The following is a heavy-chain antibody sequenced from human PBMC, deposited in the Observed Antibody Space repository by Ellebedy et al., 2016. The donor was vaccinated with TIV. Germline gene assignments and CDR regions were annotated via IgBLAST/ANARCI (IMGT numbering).Heavy chain of an antibody. Sequence: GGSLRLSXAASGFTFSSYWMSWVRQTPGKGLEWVANIKQDGSEKYYVDSVKGRFTISRDNAKNSLYLQMNSLRAEDTAVYYCARLQMTTTFNWSDLWGQGTLVTVSS. CDR2: IKQDGSEK. CDR1: GFTFSSYW. CDR3: ARLQMTTTFNWSDL. V-gene: IGHV3-7*03. J-gene: IGHJ5*02. D-gene: IGHD4-17*01.